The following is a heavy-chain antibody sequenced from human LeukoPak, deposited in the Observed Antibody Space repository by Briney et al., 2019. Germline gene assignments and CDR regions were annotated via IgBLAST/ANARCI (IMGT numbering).Heavy chain of an antibody. CDR2: INPSGGTT. CDR3: ARDSGDWTVDY. J-gene: IGHJ4*02. V-gene: IGHV1-46*01. Sequence: ASVKVSCKASGYTFTSYYMHWVRQAPGQGLECMGIINPSGGTTNYAQKFQGRGTMTRDTSTSTDYLELTSLRSEDTAVYYCARDSGDWTVDYWGQGTLVTVSS. CDR1: GYTFTSYY. D-gene: IGHD2-21*02.